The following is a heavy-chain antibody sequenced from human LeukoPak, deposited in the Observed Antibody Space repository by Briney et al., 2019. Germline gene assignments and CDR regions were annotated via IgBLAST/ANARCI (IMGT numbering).Heavy chain of an antibody. V-gene: IGHV3-7*03. CDR2: IDGDGRQK. D-gene: IGHD3-3*02. J-gene: IGHJ3*02. Sequence: GGSLRLSCIASGFIFTNYWMVWIRQAPGKGLEWVASIDGDGRQKDYVDSVKGRFTISRDNARNSLFLQLNSLRTEDTALYYCATDMAFSAFDIWGHGTMVIVSS. CDR3: ATDMAFSAFDI. CDR1: GFIFTNYW.